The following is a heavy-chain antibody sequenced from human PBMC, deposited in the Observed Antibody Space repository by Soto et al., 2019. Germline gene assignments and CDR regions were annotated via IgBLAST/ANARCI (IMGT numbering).Heavy chain of an antibody. D-gene: IGHD3-10*01. CDR2: ISGSGNYR. V-gene: IGHV3-21*01. CDR3: ARAFGDVGGY. CDR1: GFTFSTYS. J-gene: IGHJ4*02. Sequence: GGSLRLSCSASGFTFSTYSMNWVRRAPGKGLEWVSSISGSGNYRYFADSVKGRFTISRDNAKNSVFLQMNSLRAEDTAMYYCARAFGDVGGYWGLGTLVPVSS.